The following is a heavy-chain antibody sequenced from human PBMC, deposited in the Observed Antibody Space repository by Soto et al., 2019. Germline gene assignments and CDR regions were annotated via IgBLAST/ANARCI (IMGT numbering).Heavy chain of an antibody. CDR2: IKQDGSEK. CDR1: GFTFSSYW. J-gene: IGHJ4*02. D-gene: IGHD2-15*01. V-gene: IGHV3-7*01. CDR3: ARVTKNCSGGSCKCLDY. Sequence: EVQLVESGGGLVQPGGSLRLSCAASGFTFSSYWMSWVRQAPGKGLEWVANIKQDGSEKYYVDSVKGRFTISRDNATNSLYLQMNSLRAEDTAVYYCARVTKNCSGGSCKCLDYWGQGTLVTVSS.